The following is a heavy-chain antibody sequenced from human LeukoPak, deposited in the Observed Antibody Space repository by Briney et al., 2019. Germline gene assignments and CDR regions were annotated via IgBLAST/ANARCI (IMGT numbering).Heavy chain of an antibody. CDR1: GFTFSSYE. CDR2: ISSSGGTI. CDR3: ARPPSITNPYYGMDV. Sequence: GGSLRLSCAASGFTFSSYEMNWVRQAPGKGLEWVSYISSSGGTIYYTDSVKGRLTISRDNAKNSLYLQMNSLRAEDTAVYYCARPPSITNPYYGMDVWGQGTTVTVSS. D-gene: IGHD3-3*01. J-gene: IGHJ6*02. V-gene: IGHV3-48*03.